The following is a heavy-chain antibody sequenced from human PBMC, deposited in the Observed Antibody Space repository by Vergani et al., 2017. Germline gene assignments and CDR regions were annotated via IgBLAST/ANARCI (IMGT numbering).Heavy chain of an antibody. CDR3: ARTESFILRYFHWAL. V-gene: IGHV4-39*01. CDR2: IYHIGGA. Sequence: QLHLQESGPGLVKPSETLSLTCTVSGCSITRSSYYWVCILHPPWKGLECIGNIYHIGGAYYNPSLKGLVTISVDSSNNQFSLEVTSVTAADTAIYFCARTESFILRYFHWALWGQGTLVTVSS. D-gene: IGHD3-9*01. J-gene: IGHJ4*02. CDR1: GCSITRSSYY.